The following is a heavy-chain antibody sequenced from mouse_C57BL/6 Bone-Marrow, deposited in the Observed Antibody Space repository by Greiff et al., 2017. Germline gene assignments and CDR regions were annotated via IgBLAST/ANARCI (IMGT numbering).Heavy chain of an antibody. CDR3: ARSYYYGSSYDWYFDV. CDR1: GYTFTSYW. Sequence: VQLQQPGAELVKPGASVKLSCKASGYTFTSYWMHWVKQRPGRGLEWIGRIDPNGGGTKYNEKFKSKATLTVDKPSSTAYMQLNSLTSEDSAVDYCARSYYYGSSYDWYFDVWGTGTTVTVSS. V-gene: IGHV1-72*01. CDR2: IDPNGGGT. D-gene: IGHD1-1*01. J-gene: IGHJ1*03.